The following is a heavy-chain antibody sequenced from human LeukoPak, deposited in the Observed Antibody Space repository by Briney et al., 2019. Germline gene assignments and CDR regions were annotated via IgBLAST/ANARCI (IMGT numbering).Heavy chain of an antibody. D-gene: IGHD6-19*01. Sequence: GGSLRLSCAASGFTFSSYSMNWVRQAPGKGLEGVSSISSSSSYIYYADSVKGRFTISRDNAKNSLYLQMNSLRAEDTAVYYCARDGSIAVAGTPDDAFDIWGQGTMVTVSS. CDR2: ISSSSSYI. CDR1: GFTFSSYS. V-gene: IGHV3-21*01. CDR3: ARDGSIAVAGTPDDAFDI. J-gene: IGHJ3*02.